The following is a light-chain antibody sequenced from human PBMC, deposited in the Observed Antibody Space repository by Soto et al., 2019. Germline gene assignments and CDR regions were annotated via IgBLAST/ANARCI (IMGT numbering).Light chain of an antibody. J-gene: IGKJ1*01. CDR3: MQSTRFPRT. Sequence: DIVMTQTPLSSPVTLGQPASISCRSSEGLVHSDGNTYLNWLQQRPGQPQRLLIHQISTRLSGVPDRFSGSGAGTDFKLKISRVEAEDVGLYYCMQSTRFPRTFGQGTKVEIK. CDR1: EGLVHSDGNTY. V-gene: IGKV2-24*01. CDR2: QIS.